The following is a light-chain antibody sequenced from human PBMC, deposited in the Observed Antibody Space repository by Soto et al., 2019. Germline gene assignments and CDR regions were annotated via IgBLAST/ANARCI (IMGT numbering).Light chain of an antibody. CDR1: SSDVGAYNY. J-gene: IGLJ1*01. CDR2: EVS. CDR3: SSHAGNNNYV. V-gene: IGLV2-8*01. Sequence: QSALTQPPSASGSVGQSVTISCTGTSSDVGAYNYVSWYQQHPGKAPKLMIYEVSKRPSGVPDRFSGSKSGYTASLTVSGLQAENEADYYCSSHAGNNNYVFGTGTKVTVL.